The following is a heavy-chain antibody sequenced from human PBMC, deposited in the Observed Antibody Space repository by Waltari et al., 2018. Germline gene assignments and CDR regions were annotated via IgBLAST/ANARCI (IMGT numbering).Heavy chain of an antibody. D-gene: IGHD6-19*01. V-gene: IGHV1-24*01. J-gene: IGHJ1*01. Sequence: QVQLVQSGAEVKKPGASVKVSCKVSGYTLTELSMHWVRQASGKGLEWMGGFDPEDGETSYAQKCQGRVTMTEDTSTDTAYMELSSLRSEDTAVYYCATDGTTSSGWYLGYFQHWGQGTLVTVSS. CDR3: ATDGTTSSGWYLGYFQH. CDR2: FDPEDGET. CDR1: GYTLTELS.